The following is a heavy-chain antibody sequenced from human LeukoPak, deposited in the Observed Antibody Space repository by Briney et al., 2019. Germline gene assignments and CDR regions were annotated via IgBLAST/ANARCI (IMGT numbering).Heavy chain of an antibody. Sequence: GSLRLSCAASGFTFSSYAMSWVRQPPGKGLEWIGSIYYSGSTYYNPSLKSRVTISVDTSKNQFSLKLSSVTAADTAVYYCAREGRAARLDYWGQGTLVTVSS. V-gene: IGHV4-39*07. CDR2: IYYSGST. D-gene: IGHD6-6*01. CDR3: AREGRAARLDY. J-gene: IGHJ4*02. CDR1: GFTFSSYA.